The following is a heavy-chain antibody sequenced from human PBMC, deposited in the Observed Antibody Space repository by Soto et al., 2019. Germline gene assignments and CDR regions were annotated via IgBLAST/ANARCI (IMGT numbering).Heavy chain of an antibody. D-gene: IGHD6-19*01. Sequence: SETLSLTCAVSGYSISSGYYWGWIRQPPGKGLEWIGSIYHSGSTNYNPSLKSRVTMSVDTSKIQFSLKLSSVTAADTAVYYCARKSSAWSSDYWGQGTLVTVSS. CDR2: IYHSGST. CDR3: ARKSSAWSSDY. CDR1: GYSISSGYY. J-gene: IGHJ4*02. V-gene: IGHV4-38-2*01.